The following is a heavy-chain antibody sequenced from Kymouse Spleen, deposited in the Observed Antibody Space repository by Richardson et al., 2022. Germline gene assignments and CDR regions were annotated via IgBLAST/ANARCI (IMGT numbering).Heavy chain of an antibody. V-gene: IGHV3-30*18. CDR2: ISYDGSNK. D-gene: IGHD1-1*01. CDR1: GFTFSSYG. Sequence: QVQLVESGGGVVQPGRSLRLSCAASGFTFSSYGMHWVRQAPGKGLEWVAVISYDGSNKYYADSVKGRFTISRDNSKNTLYLQMNSLRAEDTAVYYCAKTGTTGTTAFDYWGQGTLVTVSS. J-gene: IGHJ4*02. CDR3: AKTGTTGTTAFDY.